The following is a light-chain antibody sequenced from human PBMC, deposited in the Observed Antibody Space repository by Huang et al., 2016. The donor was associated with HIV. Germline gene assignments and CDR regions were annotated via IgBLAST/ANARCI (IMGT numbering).Light chain of an antibody. CDR1: RSVSTN. V-gene: IGKV3-15*01. CDR3: HQYNNWLLS. Sequence: EIVMTQSPATLSVSPGQRVTLSCRANRSVSTNLAWYQQRHGQAPRLLIYGSSTRAPVIPARFSGSGSGTDFSLTISSLQSEDFARYYCHQYNNWLLSFGGGTRV. CDR2: GSS. J-gene: IGKJ4*01.